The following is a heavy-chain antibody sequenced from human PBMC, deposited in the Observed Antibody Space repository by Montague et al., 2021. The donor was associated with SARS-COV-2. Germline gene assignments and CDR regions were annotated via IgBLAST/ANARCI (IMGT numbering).Heavy chain of an antibody. CDR2: IYYTGST. V-gene: IGHV4-59*11. CDR1: GGSISSHY. D-gene: IGHD2-8*01. J-gene: IGHJ2*01. Sequence: SETLSLTCTVSGGSISSHYWTWIRQPPGKGLEWIGYIYYTGSTNYNPSLKSRVAISVDTSKDQFSLSLRSVTAADTALYSCARLPPNGRWYLDLWGRGTLVTVSS. CDR3: ARLPPNGRWYLDL.